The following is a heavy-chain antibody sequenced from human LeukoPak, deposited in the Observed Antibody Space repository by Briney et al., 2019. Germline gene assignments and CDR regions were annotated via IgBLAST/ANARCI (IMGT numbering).Heavy chain of an antibody. CDR2: IYHSGST. CDR3: ASVGSGDYGDYDWFDP. Sequence: SGTLSLTCAVSGGSISSSNWWSWVRQPPGQGLEWIGEIYHSGSTNYNPSLKSRVTISVDKSKNQFSLKLSSVTAADTAVYYCASVGSGDYGDYDWFDPWGQGTLVTVSS. J-gene: IGHJ5*02. CDR1: GGSISSSNW. D-gene: IGHD4-17*01. V-gene: IGHV4-4*02.